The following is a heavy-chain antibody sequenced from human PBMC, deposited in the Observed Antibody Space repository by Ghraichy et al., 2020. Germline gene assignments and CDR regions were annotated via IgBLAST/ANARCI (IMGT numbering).Heavy chain of an antibody. CDR1: GGSISSSSYY. Sequence: SETLSLTCTVSGGSISSSSYYWGWIRQPPGKGLEWIGSIYYSGSTYYNPSLKSRVTISVDTSKNQFSLKLSSVTAADTAVYYCARHNQDYYDSSGYPDYWGQGTLVTVSS. CDR2: IYYSGST. J-gene: IGHJ4*02. V-gene: IGHV4-39*01. D-gene: IGHD3-22*01. CDR3: ARHNQDYYDSSGYPDY.